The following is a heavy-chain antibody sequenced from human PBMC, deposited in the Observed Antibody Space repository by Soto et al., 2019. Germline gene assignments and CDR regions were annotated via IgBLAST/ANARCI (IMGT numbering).Heavy chain of an antibody. J-gene: IGHJ5*02. V-gene: IGHV2-5*02. CDR2: IYGDDDQ. CDR3: AHRHRASAGLSDL. CDR1: GFSLTTSAVG. Sequence: QITLKESGPTLVKPTQTLTLTCTFSGFSLTTSAVGVGWIRQPPGKALEWLTVIYGDDDQRSSPSLRSRLTISKDTSKNQVVLRMTNMDPVDTATYYCAHRHRASAGLSDLWGQGTLVTVSS.